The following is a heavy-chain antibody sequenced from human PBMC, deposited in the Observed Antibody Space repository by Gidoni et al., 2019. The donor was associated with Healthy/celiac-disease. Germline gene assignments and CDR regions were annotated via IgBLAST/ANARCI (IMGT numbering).Heavy chain of an antibody. Sequence: QVQLQQLGAGLLKPSETLSLTCAVYVWSFSGYYWSWIRQPPGKGLEWIGEINHSGSTNYNPSLKSRVTISVDTSKNQFSLKLSSVTAADTAVYYCARGGVGATTTYYYYGMDVWGQGTTVTVSS. J-gene: IGHJ6*02. CDR2: INHSGST. CDR3: ARGGVGATTTYYYYGMDV. V-gene: IGHV4-34*01. CDR1: VWSFSGYY. D-gene: IGHD1-26*01.